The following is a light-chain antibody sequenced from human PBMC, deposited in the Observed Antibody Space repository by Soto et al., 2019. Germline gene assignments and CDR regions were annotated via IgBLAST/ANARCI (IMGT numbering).Light chain of an antibody. CDR2: DTS. Sequence: EIVVTQSPATLSVSPGERVTLSCRASQSVSSSLAWYQQRPGQAPRLLIYDTSTRAAGIAARFSGSGSGTEFTLTISSLQSEDSAVYYCQQYVHWPPWAFVQGTTVEIK. CDR3: QQYVHWPPWA. CDR1: QSVSSS. V-gene: IGKV3-15*01. J-gene: IGKJ1*01.